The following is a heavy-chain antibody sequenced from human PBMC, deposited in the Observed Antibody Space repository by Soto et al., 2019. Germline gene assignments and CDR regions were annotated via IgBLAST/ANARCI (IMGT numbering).Heavy chain of an antibody. CDR1: GYNFTSYG. J-gene: IGHJ4*02. V-gene: IGHV1-18*01. Sequence: QVHLVQSGAEVKKPGASVKVSCKASGYNFTSYGITWVRQAPGQGLEWMGWISAHNGNTDYAQKLQGRVIVTRDTSTSTAYMELRSLRSDDTAVYYRARGRYGDYWGQGALVTVSS. CDR2: ISAHNGNT. CDR3: ARGRYGDY. D-gene: IGHD1-1*01.